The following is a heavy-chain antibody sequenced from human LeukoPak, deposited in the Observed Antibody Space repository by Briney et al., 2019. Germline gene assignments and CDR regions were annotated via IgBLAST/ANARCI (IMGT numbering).Heavy chain of an antibody. V-gene: IGHV1-69*05. CDR3: AREGGSYFFAY. D-gene: IGHD1-26*01. Sequence: SVTVSFKASGGTFSSYAISWVRLAPGQGLEWMGGIIPIFGTANYAQKFQGRVTITTDESTSTAYMELSSLRSEDTAVYYCAREGGSYFFAYWGQGTLVTVSS. J-gene: IGHJ4*02. CDR1: GGTFSSYA. CDR2: IIPIFGTA.